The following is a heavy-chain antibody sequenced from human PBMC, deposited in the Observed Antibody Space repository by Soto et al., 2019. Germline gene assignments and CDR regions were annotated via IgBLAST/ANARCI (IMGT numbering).Heavy chain of an antibody. V-gene: IGHV4-30-4*08. Sequence: PSETLSLTCTVSGGSISSGGYYWSWIRQHPGKGLEWIGYIYYSGSTYYNPSLKSRVTISVDTSKNQFSLKLSSVTAADTAVYYCARDQRSKIDFWSGIQGEVDPWGQGTLVTVSS. J-gene: IGHJ5*02. CDR3: ARDQRSKIDFWSGIQGEVDP. CDR1: GGSISSGGYY. CDR2: IYYSGST. D-gene: IGHD3-3*01.